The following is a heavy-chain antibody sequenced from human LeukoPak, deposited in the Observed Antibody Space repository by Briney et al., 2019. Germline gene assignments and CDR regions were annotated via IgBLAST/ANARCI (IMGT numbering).Heavy chain of an antibody. CDR1: GGTFRSYW. J-gene: IGHJ4*02. V-gene: IGHV3-74*01. CDR2: INRDGSST. CDR3: VRDDRSHFDY. Sequence: GGSLRLSCAVSGGTFRSYWMHWVRQAPGKGLEWVSRINRDGSSTNYADSVKGRFIISRENEKNTLYRQGNRLRAEETAVYYCVRDDRSHFDYWGQGALVTVSS. D-gene: IGHD6-13*01.